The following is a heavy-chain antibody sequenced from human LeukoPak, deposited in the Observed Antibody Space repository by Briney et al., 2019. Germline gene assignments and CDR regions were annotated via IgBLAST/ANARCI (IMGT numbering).Heavy chain of an antibody. V-gene: IGHV4-34*01. J-gene: IGHJ4*02. CDR3: ARLPPYLGYHFDY. CDR1: GGSFSGYY. Sequence: SETLSLTCAVYGGSFSGYYWSWLRQPPGKGLEWIGEINHSGSTNYNPSLKRRVTISVDTSKNQFSLKLSSVTAADTAVYYCARLPPYLGYHFDYWGQGTLVTVSA. D-gene: IGHD1-1*01. CDR2: INHSGST.